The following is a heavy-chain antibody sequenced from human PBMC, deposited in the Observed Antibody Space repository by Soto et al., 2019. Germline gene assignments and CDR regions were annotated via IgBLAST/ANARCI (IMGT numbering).Heavy chain of an antibody. CDR1: GFTFSNYY. CDR2: IKPNGTDE. CDR3: VGVKT. Sequence: GGSLRLSCAASGFTFSNYYMSWVRQAPGKGLEWVANIKPNGTDEYYLDSVRGRFTVSRDNAKNSLYLQMNSLRAEDTAMYYCVGVKTWGQGTLVTVSS. V-gene: IGHV3-7*01. J-gene: IGHJ4*02.